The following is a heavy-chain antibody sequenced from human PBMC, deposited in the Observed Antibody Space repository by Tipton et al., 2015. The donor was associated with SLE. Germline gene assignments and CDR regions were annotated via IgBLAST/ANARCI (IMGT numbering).Heavy chain of an antibody. V-gene: IGHV3-9*01. D-gene: IGHD2-15*01. Sequence: SLRLSCAASGFTFDDYAMHWVRQAPGKGLEWVSGISWNSGSIGYADSVKGRFTISRDNAKNSLYLQMNSLRAEDTALYYCALGYCSGGSCYSFDYWGQGTLVTVSS. CDR3: ALGYCSGGSCYSFDY. J-gene: IGHJ4*02. CDR1: GFTFDDYA. CDR2: ISWNSGSI.